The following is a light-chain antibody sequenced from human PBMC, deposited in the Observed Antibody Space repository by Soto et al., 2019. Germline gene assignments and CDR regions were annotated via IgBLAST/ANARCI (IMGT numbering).Light chain of an antibody. V-gene: IGLV3-21*02. CDR1: NIGSKS. CDR2: DDS. J-gene: IGLJ3*02. CDR3: QVWDTSSDHWV. Sequence: SYELTQPPSVSVAPGQTARITCGGKNIGSKSVHWYQQKPAQAPVLVVYDDSDRPSGIPERFSGSSTGNTVALTIIRVEAGDEADYFCQVWDTSSDHWVFGGGTKLTV.